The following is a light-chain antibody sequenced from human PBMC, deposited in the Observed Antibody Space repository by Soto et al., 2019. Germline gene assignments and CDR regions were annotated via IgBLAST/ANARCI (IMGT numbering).Light chain of an antibody. CDR1: QTISSW. Sequence: DRVTITCRASQTISSWLAWYQQKPGKAPKLLIYDASSLQSGVPSRFSGSGSGTEFALTISSLQPDDFASYYCQQYNTYSWPFGPGTMVDI. J-gene: IGKJ1*01. CDR2: DAS. CDR3: QQYNTYSWP. V-gene: IGKV1-5*01.